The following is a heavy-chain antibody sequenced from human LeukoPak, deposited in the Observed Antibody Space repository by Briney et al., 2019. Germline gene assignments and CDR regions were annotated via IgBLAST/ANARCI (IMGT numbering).Heavy chain of an antibody. CDR2: IFYSGST. CDR3: ARARGYSYGIDAFDI. V-gene: IGHV4-38-2*02. CDR1: GYSISSGYY. J-gene: IGHJ3*02. D-gene: IGHD5-18*01. Sequence: SETLSLTCTVSGYSISSGYYWGWVRQPPGKALEWIGNIFYSGSTYYSPSLKSRVTISLDTSRNQFSLKLSSVTAADTAMYYCARARGYSYGIDAFDIWGQGTMVTVSS.